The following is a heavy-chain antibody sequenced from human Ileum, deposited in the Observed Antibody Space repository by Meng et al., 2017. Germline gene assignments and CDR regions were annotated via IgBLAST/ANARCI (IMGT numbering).Heavy chain of an antibody. D-gene: IGHD3-9*01. CDR3: ARDATDYDILTGYYSDAFDI. CDR1: GGSISSYY. Sequence: SETLSLTCTVSGGSISSYYWSWIRQPAGKGLEWIGRIYTSGSTNYNPSLKSRVTMSVDTSKNQFSLKLSSVTAADTAVYYCARDATDYDILTGYYSDAFDIWGQGTMVT. V-gene: IGHV4-4*07. CDR2: IYTSGST. J-gene: IGHJ3*02.